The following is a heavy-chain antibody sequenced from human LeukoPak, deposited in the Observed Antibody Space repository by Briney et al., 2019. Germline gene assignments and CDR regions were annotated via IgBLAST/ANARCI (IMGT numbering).Heavy chain of an antibody. J-gene: IGHJ3*02. V-gene: IGHV1-2*02. Sequence: ASVKVSCKASGYTFTGHYMHWVRQAPGQGLEWMGWINPNSGGTNYAQKFQGRVTMTRDTSISTAYMELSRLRSDDTAVYYCASPSYYYDSSGPDAFDIWGQGTMVTVSS. CDR3: ASPSYYYDSSGPDAFDI. CDR2: INPNSGGT. D-gene: IGHD3-22*01. CDR1: GYTFTGHY.